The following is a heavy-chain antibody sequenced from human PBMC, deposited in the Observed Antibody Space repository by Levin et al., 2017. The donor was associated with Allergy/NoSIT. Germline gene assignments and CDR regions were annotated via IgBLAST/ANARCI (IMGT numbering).Heavy chain of an antibody. V-gene: IGHV2-26*01. Sequence: SGPTLVKPTETLTLTCTVSGFSLSSPRLGVSWIRQPPGKALEWLAHIFSYDEKSYSTSLKSRLTISKDTSKSQVVLTMTNMDPVDTATYYCARIVNGHSYMDIFDFWGQGTLVTVSS. CDR2: IFSYDEK. D-gene: IGHD5-18*01. CDR1: GFSLSSPRLG. CDR3: ARIVNGHSYMDIFDF. J-gene: IGHJ4*02.